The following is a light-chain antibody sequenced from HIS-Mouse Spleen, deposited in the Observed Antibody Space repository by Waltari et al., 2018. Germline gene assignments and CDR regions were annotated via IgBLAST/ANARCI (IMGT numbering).Light chain of an antibody. J-gene: IGLJ2*01. Sequence: SYELTQPPSVSVSPGQTARITCSGDALPKKYAYWYQQKSGQAPVLVIYEDSKRPSGITERFSGSSSGTMATLTISRARVEDEADYYCYSTDSSGNHRVFGGGTKLTVL. V-gene: IGLV3-10*01. CDR3: YSTDSSGNHRV. CDR2: EDS. CDR1: ALPKKY.